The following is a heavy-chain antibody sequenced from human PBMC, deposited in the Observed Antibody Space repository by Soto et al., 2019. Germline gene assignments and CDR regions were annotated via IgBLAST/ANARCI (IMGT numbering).Heavy chain of an antibody. J-gene: IGHJ6*02. D-gene: IGHD3-10*01. V-gene: IGHV4-31*03. Sequence: PSETLSLTCIVSGDSISSGGYYWSWIRQHPGKGLEWIGYIYYSGSTYYNPSLKSRVIISVDTSKNQFSLRLSSVTAADTAVYYCARAGFSFGSGSYPQNPHYYYGLDVWGQGTTVTVS. CDR3: ARAGFSFGSGSYPQNPHYYYGLDV. CDR1: GDSISSGGYY. CDR2: IYYSGST.